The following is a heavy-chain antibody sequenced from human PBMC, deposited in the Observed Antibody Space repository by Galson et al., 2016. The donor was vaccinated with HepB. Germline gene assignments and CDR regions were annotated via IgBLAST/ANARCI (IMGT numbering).Heavy chain of an antibody. CDR3: ARDDGRTKYSAYGLFDL. D-gene: IGHD5-12*01. CDR1: GFTFSDSA. V-gene: IGHV3-30*04. CDR2: ISNDGSKK. Sequence: SLRLSCAASGFTFSDSALHWVRQSPGRGLEWVAVISNDGSKKYHADSVKGRFTTSRDNSENTLYLQMNSLKTEDTAIYYCARDDGRTKYSAYGLFDLWGQGTQVTVSS. J-gene: IGHJ4*02.